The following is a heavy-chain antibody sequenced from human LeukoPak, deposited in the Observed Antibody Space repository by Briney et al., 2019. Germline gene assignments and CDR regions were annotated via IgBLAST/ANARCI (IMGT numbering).Heavy chain of an antibody. D-gene: IGHD6-19*01. V-gene: IGHV4-61*02. J-gene: IGHJ4*02. CDR1: GGSISSGSYY. CDR3: ARGEYVAVAGTLIFDY. Sequence: SQTLSLTCTVSGGSISSGSYYWSSIRQPAGKGLEWIWRIYTSGSTNYNPSLKSRVTISVDTSKNQFSLKLSSVTAADTAVYYCARGEYVAVAGTLIFDYWGQGTLVTVSS. CDR2: IYTSGST.